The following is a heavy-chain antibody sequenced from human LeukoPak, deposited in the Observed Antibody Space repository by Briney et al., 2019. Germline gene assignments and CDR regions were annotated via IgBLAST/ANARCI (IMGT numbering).Heavy chain of an antibody. J-gene: IGHJ1*01. CDR2: LYTGGST. Sequence: PGGSLRLSCAASNISVRDHFVTWVRQAPGKGLECVAVLYTGGSTFYADSVQGRFTISRDNSLNTLFLQMDNLRGDDTAVYYCTSSRYKSGPRPRYFQHWGQGTLVTVSS. D-gene: IGHD2-2*02. V-gene: IGHV3-53*01. CDR3: TSSRYKSGPRPRYFQH. CDR1: NISVRDHF.